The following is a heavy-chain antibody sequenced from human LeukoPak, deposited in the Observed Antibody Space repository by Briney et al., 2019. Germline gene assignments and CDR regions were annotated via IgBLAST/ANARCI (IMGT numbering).Heavy chain of an antibody. V-gene: IGHV4-34*01. CDR2: VNHSGST. CDR3: ARVLSIVVVPGATFWFDP. CDR1: GGSFSGYY. Sequence: SETLSHTCAVYGGSFSGYYWSWIRQPPGKGPEWIGDVNHSGSTNYNPSPKSRVTISVDTSKNQFSLKLSSVTAADTAVYHCARVLSIVVVPGATFWFDPWGQGTLVTVSS. J-gene: IGHJ5*02. D-gene: IGHD2-2*01.